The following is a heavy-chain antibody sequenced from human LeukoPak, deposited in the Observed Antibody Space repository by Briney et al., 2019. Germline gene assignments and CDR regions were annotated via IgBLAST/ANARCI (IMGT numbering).Heavy chain of an antibody. J-gene: IGHJ3*02. CDR3: ARDLVQYDFWSGYSHDAFDI. CDR2: INPTGGST. CDR1: GYTFTSYY. V-gene: IGHV1-46*01. D-gene: IGHD3-3*01. Sequence: GASVKVSCKASGYTFTSYYMHWVRQAPGQGLEWMGLINPTGGSTGYAQKFQGRVTMTRDMSTSTVYMELSSLRSEDTAVYYCARDLVQYDFWSGYSHDAFDIWGQGTMVTVSS.